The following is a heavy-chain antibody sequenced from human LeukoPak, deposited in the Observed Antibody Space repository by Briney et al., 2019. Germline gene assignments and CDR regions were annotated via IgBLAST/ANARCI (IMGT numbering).Heavy chain of an antibody. CDR2: IYYSGST. J-gene: IGHJ4*02. D-gene: IGHD3-10*01. CDR1: GGSISSSSYY. Sequence: SETLSLTCTVSGGSISSSSYYWGWIRQPPGKGLEWIGIIYYSGSTHYNPSLKTRVTISVDTSKNQFSLKLSSVTAADTAVYYCARTGYYGSGEDLYYFDYWGQGTLVTVSS. CDR3: ARTGYYGSGEDLYYFDY. V-gene: IGHV4-39*01.